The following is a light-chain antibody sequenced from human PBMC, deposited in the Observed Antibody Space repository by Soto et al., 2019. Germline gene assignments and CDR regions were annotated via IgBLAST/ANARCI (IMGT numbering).Light chain of an antibody. CDR3: PQENHWASIT. V-gene: IGKV3-15*01. Sequence: EIVMTQSPATLSVSPGERATLSCRASQSVGSYLAWYQQKPGQAPRLLIYGASTRATDIPARFSGSGSGTEFTSTLSSPQAEGFAVYSCPQENHWASITFGQGTRLEFK. CDR1: QSVGSY. CDR2: GAS. J-gene: IGKJ5*01.